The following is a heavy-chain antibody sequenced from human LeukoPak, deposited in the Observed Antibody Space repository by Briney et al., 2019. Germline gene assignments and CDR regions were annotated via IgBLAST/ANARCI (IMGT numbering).Heavy chain of an antibody. D-gene: IGHD6-13*01. CDR3: ATHSSSSPKDRNYYYYMDV. Sequence: SETLSLTCTVSGGSISSYYWSWIRQPPGKGLEWIGYIYTSGSTNYNPSLKSRVTISVDTSKNQFSLKLSSVTAADTAVYYCATHSSSSPKDRNYYYYMDVWGKGTTVTVSS. J-gene: IGHJ6*03. CDR1: GGSISSYY. CDR2: IYTSGST. V-gene: IGHV4-4*09.